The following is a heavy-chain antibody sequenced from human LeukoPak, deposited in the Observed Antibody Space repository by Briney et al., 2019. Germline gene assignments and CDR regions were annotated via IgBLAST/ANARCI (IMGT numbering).Heavy chain of an antibody. CDR2: IYYSGSN. CDR3: ARWAGIYSYGRRYKWFDP. J-gene: IGHJ5*02. D-gene: IGHD5-18*01. Sequence: SETLSLTCAVSGGSISSYYWSWIRQPPGKGLEWMGDIYYSGSNNYNPSPKSRVTISVHTSKNQFPLKLSTVTAAGTAVYYGARWAGIYSYGRRYKWFDPWGQGTLVTVSS. V-gene: IGHV4-59*01. CDR1: GGSISSYY.